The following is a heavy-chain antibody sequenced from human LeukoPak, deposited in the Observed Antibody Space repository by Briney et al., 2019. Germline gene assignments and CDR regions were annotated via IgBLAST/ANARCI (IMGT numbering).Heavy chain of an antibody. CDR1: GGSISSYY. Sequence: PSETLSLTCTVSGGSISSYYWSWIRRPPGKGLEWIGYIYYSGSTNYNPSLKSRVTISVDTSKNQFSLKLSSVTAADTAVYYCARDPRYSGYDGFDSWGQGTLVTVSS. CDR2: IYYSGST. V-gene: IGHV4-59*01. CDR3: ARDPRYSGYDGFDS. D-gene: IGHD5-12*01. J-gene: IGHJ5*01.